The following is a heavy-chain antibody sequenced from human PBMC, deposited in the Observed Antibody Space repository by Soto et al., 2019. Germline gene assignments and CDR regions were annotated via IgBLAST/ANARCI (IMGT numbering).Heavy chain of an antibody. J-gene: IGHJ4*02. Sequence: SETLSRTCAVSGGSISSGGFSWIWIRQPPGKVLDCIGYIYHTGSTYYNPSLKSRVTISVDRSKNQFSLRLSSVTAADTAIYYCARATFVRKGYYDASDYYFFDYWGQGTLVTVSS. CDR2: IYHTGST. D-gene: IGHD3-22*01. CDR3: ARATFVRKGYYDASDYYFFDY. CDR1: GGSISSGGFS. V-gene: IGHV4-30-2*01.